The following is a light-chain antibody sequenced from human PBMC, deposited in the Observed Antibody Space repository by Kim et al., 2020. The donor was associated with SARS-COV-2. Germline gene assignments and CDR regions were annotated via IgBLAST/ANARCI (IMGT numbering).Light chain of an antibody. J-gene: IGLJ2*01. Sequence: APGKAARITCGGNNIGSKSVHWYQQKSGQAPLLVIYYDYDRPSGIPERFSGSNSGNTATLTISRVEAGDEADYYCQVWDSSSDHVVFGGGTQLTVL. CDR2: YDY. V-gene: IGLV3-21*04. CDR1: NIGSKS. CDR3: QVWDSSSDHVV.